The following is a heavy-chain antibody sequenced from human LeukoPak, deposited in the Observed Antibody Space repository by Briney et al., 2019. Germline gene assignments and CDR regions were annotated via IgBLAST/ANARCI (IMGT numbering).Heavy chain of an antibody. CDR2: IYYSGST. D-gene: IGHD2-15*01. Sequence: SETLSLTCTVSGGSISSYYWSWIRQPPGKGLEWIGYIYYSGSTNYNPSLKSRVTISVDTSKNQFSLKLSSVTAADTAVYYCARAGKYCSGGSCPGNFDYWGQGTLVTVSS. CDR3: ARAGKYCSGGSCPGNFDY. CDR1: GGSISSYY. V-gene: IGHV4-59*01. J-gene: IGHJ4*02.